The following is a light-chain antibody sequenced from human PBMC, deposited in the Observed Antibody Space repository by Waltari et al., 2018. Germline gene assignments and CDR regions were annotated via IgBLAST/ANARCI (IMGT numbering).Light chain of an antibody. J-gene: IGKJ2*03. Sequence: DIQMTQSPSSLSASVGERVTVTCRASQDINKDLSWFQQKPGKAPTLLIYATSTLQRVVSSRFSGSGSGTDFSLTISSLQPEDVATYYCHQDYTIPYSFGQGTKVEIK. CDR1: QDINKD. CDR2: ATS. CDR3: HQDYTIPYS. V-gene: IGKV1-16*01.